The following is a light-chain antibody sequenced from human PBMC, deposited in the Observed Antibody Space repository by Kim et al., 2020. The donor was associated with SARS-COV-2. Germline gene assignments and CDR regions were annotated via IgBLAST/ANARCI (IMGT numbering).Light chain of an antibody. CDR3: QAWDSSTVV. Sequence: SVSPGQTAIITCSGDRLGYKYACWYQHKPGQSPVLVIYQDTKRPSGIPERFSGSSSGNTATLTISGSQATDEADYYCQAWDSSTVVFGGGTKLTVL. CDR2: QDT. J-gene: IGLJ2*01. CDR1: RLGYKY. V-gene: IGLV3-1*01.